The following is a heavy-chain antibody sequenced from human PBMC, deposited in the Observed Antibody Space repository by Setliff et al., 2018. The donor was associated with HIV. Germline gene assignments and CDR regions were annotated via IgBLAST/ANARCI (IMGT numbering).Heavy chain of an antibody. Sequence: ASVKVSCKASGYTFTSYYMHWVRQAPGQGLEWMGIINPSGGSTSYAQKFQGRVTMTRDTSTSTVYMELSSLRSEDTAVYYCATVNGYTYQRGGWLDPWGQGTRVTSPQ. CDR3: ATVNGYTYQRGGWLDP. D-gene: IGHD5-12*01. V-gene: IGHV1-46*01. CDR2: INPSGGST. J-gene: IGHJ5*02. CDR1: GYTFTSYY.